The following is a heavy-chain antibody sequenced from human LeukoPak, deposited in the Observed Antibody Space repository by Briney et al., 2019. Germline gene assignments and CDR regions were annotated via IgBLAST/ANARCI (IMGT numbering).Heavy chain of an antibody. Sequence: ASVKVSCKASGYTFTSYAMNWVRQAPGQGLEWMGWINTNTGNPTYAQGFTGRFVFSLDTSVSTAYLQISSLKAEDTAVYYCATWYYYDSSDYYLADYWGQGTLVTVSS. CDR3: ATWYYYDSSDYYLADY. CDR2: INTNTGNP. V-gene: IGHV7-4-1*02. D-gene: IGHD3-22*01. CDR1: GYTFTSYA. J-gene: IGHJ4*02.